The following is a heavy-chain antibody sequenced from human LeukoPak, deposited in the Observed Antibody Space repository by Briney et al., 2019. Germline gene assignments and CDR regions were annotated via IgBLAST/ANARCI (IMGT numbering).Heavy chain of an antibody. V-gene: IGHV3-21*01. CDR1: GFTFSSYA. Sequence: GGSLRLSCSASGFTFSSYAMHWVRQAPGKGLEWVSSISSSSSYIYYADSVKGRFTISRDNAKNSLYLQMNSLRAEDTAVYYCARRNYYGSGDKFDYWGQGTLVTVSS. CDR3: ARRNYYGSGDKFDY. J-gene: IGHJ4*02. CDR2: ISSSSSYI. D-gene: IGHD3-10*01.